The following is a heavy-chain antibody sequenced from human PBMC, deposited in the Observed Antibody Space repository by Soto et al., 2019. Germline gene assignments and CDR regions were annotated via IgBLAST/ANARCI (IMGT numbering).Heavy chain of an antibody. CDR2: ISGSGGST. V-gene: IGHV3-23*01. Sequence: AGGSLRLSCAASGFTFSSYAMSWVRQAPGKGLEWVSAISGSGGSTYYADSVKGRFTISRDNSKNTLYLQMNSLRAEDTAVYYCAKDPYSSSWLPFDYWGQGTLVTVSS. D-gene: IGHD6-13*01. CDR3: AKDPYSSSWLPFDY. CDR1: GFTFSSYA. J-gene: IGHJ4*02.